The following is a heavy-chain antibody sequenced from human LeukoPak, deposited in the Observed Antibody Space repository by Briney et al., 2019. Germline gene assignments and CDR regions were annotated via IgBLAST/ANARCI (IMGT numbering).Heavy chain of an antibody. CDR1: GFTFDDYA. Sequence: GRSLRLSCAASGFTFDDYAMHWVRQAPGKGLEWVSGISWNSGSIGYADSVKGRFTISRDNAKNSLYLQMNSLRAEDMALYYCATGYSSGWYAVYFQHWGQGTLVTVSS. CDR3: ATGYSSGWYAVYFQH. D-gene: IGHD6-19*01. CDR2: ISWNSGSI. J-gene: IGHJ1*01. V-gene: IGHV3-9*03.